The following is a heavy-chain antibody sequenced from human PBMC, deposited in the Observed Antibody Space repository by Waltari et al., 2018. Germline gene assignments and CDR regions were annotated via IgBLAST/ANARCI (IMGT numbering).Heavy chain of an antibody. V-gene: IGHV4-39*01. CDR1: GGSLSSSGYY. CDR2: INYSGST. Sequence: QLQLKESGPGLVKPSETLSLTCTVSGGSLSSSGYYWGWIRQPPGKGLEWIGSINYSGSTYYNPSLKSRVTISVDTTKNQFSRKLSSVAAADTAVYYCARRGEYSSSWYYFDYWGQGTLVTVSS. CDR3: ARRGEYSSSWYYFDY. D-gene: IGHD6-13*01. J-gene: IGHJ4*02.